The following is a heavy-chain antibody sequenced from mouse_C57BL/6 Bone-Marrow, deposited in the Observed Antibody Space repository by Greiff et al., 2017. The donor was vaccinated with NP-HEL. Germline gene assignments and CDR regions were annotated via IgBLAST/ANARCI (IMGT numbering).Heavy chain of an antibody. J-gene: IGHJ3*01. CDR3: ARDGLAWFAY. V-gene: IGHV5-4*01. CDR2: ISDGGSYT. CDR1: GFTFSSYA. Sequence: EVQVVESGGGLVKPGGSLKLSCAASGFTFSSYAMSWVRQTPEKRLEWVATISDGGSYTYYPDNVKGRFTISRDNAKNNLYLQMSHLKSEDTAMYYCARDGLAWFAYWGQGTLVTVSA.